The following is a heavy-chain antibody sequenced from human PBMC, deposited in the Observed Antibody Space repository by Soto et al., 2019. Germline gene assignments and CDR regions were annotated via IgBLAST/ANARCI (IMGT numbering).Heavy chain of an antibody. V-gene: IGHV4-34*01. CDR3: ETRNSYSGMDF. J-gene: IGHJ6*02. Sequence: SETLSLTCGVYVGAFSGYHWSWIRQAPGKGLEWIGEINQSGSTNYSPSLKSRVTMSVDTSKKQFSLKLNSVTAADTALYYCETRNSYSGMDFWGQGTTVTVSS. CDR2: INQSGST. CDR1: VGAFSGYH.